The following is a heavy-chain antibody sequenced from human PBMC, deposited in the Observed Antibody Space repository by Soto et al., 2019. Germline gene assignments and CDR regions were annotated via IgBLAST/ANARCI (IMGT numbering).Heavy chain of an antibody. J-gene: IGHJ4*02. D-gene: IGHD2-21*02. CDR1: GASIRSGDFY. Sequence: QVQLHESGPGLVKPSQTLSLACTVSGASIRSGDFYWAWIRQPPGKGLESIGHIYSTGSTYYHPSLKRRVLISLDRPSNQFCLRLTSLTAADTGIYYCARMNGDHLDLWGQGVLVTVSS. V-gene: IGHV4-30-4*01. CDR2: IYSTGST. CDR3: ARMNGDHLDL.